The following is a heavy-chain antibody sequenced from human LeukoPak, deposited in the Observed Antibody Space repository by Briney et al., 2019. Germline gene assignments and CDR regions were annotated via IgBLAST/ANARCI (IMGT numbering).Heavy chain of an antibody. J-gene: IGHJ6*02. V-gene: IGHV1-69*04. CDR3: ARAQLWTTNLGQWLDYGMDV. CDR2: IIPILGIA. CDR1: GGTFSSYA. Sequence: GASVKVSCKASGGTFSSYAISWVRQAPGQGLEWMGRIIPILGIANYAQKFQGRVTITADKSTSTAYMELSSLRSEDTAVYYCARAQLWTTNLGQWLDYGMDVWGQGTTVTVSS. D-gene: IGHD5-18*01.